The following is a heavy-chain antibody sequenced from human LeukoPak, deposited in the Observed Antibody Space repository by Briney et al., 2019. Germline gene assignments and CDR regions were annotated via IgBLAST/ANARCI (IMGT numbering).Heavy chain of an antibody. CDR2: ISGSGDST. CDR1: GFTFSSYA. V-gene: IGHV3-23*01. J-gene: IGHJ4*02. CDR3: ANLGLAWSYDMGRFDY. Sequence: GGSLRLSCAASGFTFSSYAMSWVRQAPGKGLEWVSTISGSGDSTYYADSVKGRFTISRDNSKNTLYLQMNSLRAEDTAVYYCANLGLAWSYDMGRFDYWGQGTLVTVSS. D-gene: IGHD1-26*01.